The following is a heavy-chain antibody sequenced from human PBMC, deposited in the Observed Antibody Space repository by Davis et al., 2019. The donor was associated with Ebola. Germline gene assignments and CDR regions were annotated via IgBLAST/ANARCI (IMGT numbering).Heavy chain of an antibody. CDR2: INPNSGGT. Sequence: ASVKVSCKTFGYTFTSYGITWVRQAPGQGLEWMGRINPNSGGTNYAQKLQGRVTMTTDTSTSTAYMELRSLRSDDTAVYYCARPIAAQTGWFDPWGQGTLVTVSS. CDR1: GYTFTSYG. CDR3: ARPIAAQTGWFDP. V-gene: IGHV1-18*01. D-gene: IGHD6-13*01. J-gene: IGHJ5*02.